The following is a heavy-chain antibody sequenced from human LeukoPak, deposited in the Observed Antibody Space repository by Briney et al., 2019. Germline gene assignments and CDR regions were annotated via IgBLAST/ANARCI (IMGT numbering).Heavy chain of an antibody. CDR3: ASVARDSSGYHYFDY. J-gene: IGHJ4*02. Sequence: PSETLSLTCTVSGGSISSSNYYWGWIRQPPGKGLEWIGNIYYSGSTYYNPSLKSRVTISVDTSKNQFSLKLSSVTAAATAVYYCASVARDSSGYHYFDYWGQGTLVTVSS. CDR2: IYYSGST. D-gene: IGHD3-22*01. CDR1: GGSISSSNYY. V-gene: IGHV4-39*01.